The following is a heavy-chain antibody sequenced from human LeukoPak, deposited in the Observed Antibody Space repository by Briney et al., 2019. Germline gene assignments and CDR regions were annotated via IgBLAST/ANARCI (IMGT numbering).Heavy chain of an antibody. Sequence: GTSLRLSCTASGFNFGIYGMHWVRQAPGKGLEWVAVMWDDGTNEYYVESVKGRFTISRDNGKRTLYLQMNSLRVEDTAVYYCARAGGLRLGEISGYGMDVWGQGTTVTVSS. V-gene: IGHV3-33*01. CDR3: ARAGGLRLGEISGYGMDV. J-gene: IGHJ6*02. CDR2: MWDDGTNE. D-gene: IGHD3-16*01. CDR1: GFNFGIYG.